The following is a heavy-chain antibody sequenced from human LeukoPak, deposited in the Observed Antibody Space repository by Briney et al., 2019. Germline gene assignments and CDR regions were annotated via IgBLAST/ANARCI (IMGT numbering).Heavy chain of an antibody. CDR1: GFPFSSYA. J-gene: IGHJ4*02. CDR3: ATPRSGYYYYFDY. CDR2: ISDSGGST. Sequence: PGGSLRLSCSASGFPFSSYAMHWVRQAPGKGLEYVSAISDSGGSTYYADSVKGRFTISRDNSKNTLYLQMSSLRAEDTAVYYCATPRSGYYYYFDYWGQGTLVAVFS. D-gene: IGHD3-22*01. V-gene: IGHV3-64D*09.